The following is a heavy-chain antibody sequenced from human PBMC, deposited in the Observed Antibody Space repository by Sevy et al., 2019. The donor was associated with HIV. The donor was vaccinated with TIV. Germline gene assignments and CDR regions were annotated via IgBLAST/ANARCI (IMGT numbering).Heavy chain of an antibody. V-gene: IGHV3-15*01. Sequence: GGSLRLSCGASAFTFSKAWMSWVRQAPGKGLEWVGRIKSKTGGGTTDYAAPVKGRFTISRDDSKNTLYLQMNSLKSEDTAVYYCTTEADYGDYAFDYWGQGTLVTVSS. CDR3: TTEADYGDYAFDY. D-gene: IGHD4-17*01. CDR2: IKSKTGGGTT. CDR1: AFTFSKAW. J-gene: IGHJ4*02.